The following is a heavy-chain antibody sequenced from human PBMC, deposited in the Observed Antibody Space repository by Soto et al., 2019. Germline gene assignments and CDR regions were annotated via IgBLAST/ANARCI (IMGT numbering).Heavy chain of an antibody. V-gene: IGHV4-30-2*01. CDR2: IYSGST. CDR3: AREDSAGFYDF. Sequence: QVQLQESASGLVKASQTLSLTCTVSGDSINSGGYSWSWIRQPPGQGLEWIGYIYSGSTYYSPSLKSRVVISIDASKNQVSLRLKSVTAADTAVYYCAREDSAGFYDFWGQGTLVTVSS. D-gene: IGHD1-1*01. J-gene: IGHJ4*02. CDR1: GDSINSGGYS.